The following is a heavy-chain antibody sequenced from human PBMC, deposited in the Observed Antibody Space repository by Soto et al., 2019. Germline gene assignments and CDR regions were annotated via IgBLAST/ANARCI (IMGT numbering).Heavy chain of an antibody. D-gene: IGHD3-22*01. J-gene: IGHJ3*02. CDR1: GGSFYGYY. V-gene: IGHV4-34*01. CDR3: ATGTIYHGNSGYIGGDAIDI. Sequence: SDTRYLTCALHGGSFYGYYWTWIRQAPGSGLEWIAEINPSGSTNYNPSLKRRVSISVATSKNQFSLKLSSVTAADTAVYYCATGTIYHGNSGYIGGDAIDIWSQGTMV. CDR2: INPSGST.